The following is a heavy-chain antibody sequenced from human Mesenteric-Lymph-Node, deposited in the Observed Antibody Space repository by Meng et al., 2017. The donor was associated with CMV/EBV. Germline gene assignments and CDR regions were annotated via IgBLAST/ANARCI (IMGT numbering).Heavy chain of an antibody. Sequence: GGSLRLSCAASGFTFSSYTMNWVRQAPGKGLEWVSFISTSSSYIYYADSVKGRFTISRDNAKKSLFLQMDSLRAEDTAVYYCTRGSSSWHYFDSWGQGALVTVSS. CDR3: TRGSSSWHYFDS. CDR1: GFTFSSYT. V-gene: IGHV3-21*01. CDR2: ISTSSSYI. D-gene: IGHD6-13*01. J-gene: IGHJ4*02.